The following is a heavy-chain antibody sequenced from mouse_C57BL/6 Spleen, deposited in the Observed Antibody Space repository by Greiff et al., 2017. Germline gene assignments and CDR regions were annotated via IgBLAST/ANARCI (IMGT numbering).Heavy chain of an antibody. CDR2: IYPRDGST. D-gene: IGHD2-5*01. Sequence: VQLQQPDAELVKPGASVKISCKVSGYTFTDHTIHWLKQRPEQGLEWIGYIYPRDGSTKSNGKFKGKATLTADKSSSTAYLQLNSLTSEDSAVYFSARLDYSNYAMDYWGQVASVTVSS. CDR1: GYTFTDHT. V-gene: IGHV1-78*01. CDR3: ARLDYSNYAMDY. J-gene: IGHJ4*01.